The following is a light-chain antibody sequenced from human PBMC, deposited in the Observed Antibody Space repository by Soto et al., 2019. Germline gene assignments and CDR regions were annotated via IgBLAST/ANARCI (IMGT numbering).Light chain of an antibody. CDR2: RAS. J-gene: IGKJ2*01. V-gene: IGKV4-1*01. CDR1: HNLLYSNNVNY. CDR3: QQYYILPYT. Sequence: DIVMTQSPGSLAVPLGEGATISCKSSHNLLYSNNVNYLAWYQQRPGQPPKLLIRRASTRASGVPDRISGAGSGTEFTLTISNLQAEDVAVYYCQQYYILPYTFGRGTRLQIK.